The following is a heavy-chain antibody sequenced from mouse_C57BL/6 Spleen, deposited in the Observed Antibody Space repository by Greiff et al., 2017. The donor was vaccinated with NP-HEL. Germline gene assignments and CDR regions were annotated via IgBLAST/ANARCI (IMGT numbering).Heavy chain of an antibody. Sequence: VQLKQSGAELVKPGASVKLSCTASGFNIKDYYMHWVKQRTEQGLEWIGRIDPEDGETKYVPKFQGKATITADTSSNTAYLQLSSLTSEDTAVYYCARWVVTTPYYYAMDYWGQGTSVTVSS. V-gene: IGHV14-2*01. CDR3: ARWVVTTPYYYAMDY. CDR1: GFNIKDYY. CDR2: IDPEDGET. J-gene: IGHJ4*01. D-gene: IGHD2-2*01.